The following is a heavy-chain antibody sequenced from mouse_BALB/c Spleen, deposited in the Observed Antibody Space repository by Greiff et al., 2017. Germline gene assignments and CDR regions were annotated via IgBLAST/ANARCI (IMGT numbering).Heavy chain of an antibody. Sequence: LVKTGASVKISCKASGYSFTGYYMHWVKQSHGKSLEWIGYISCYNGATSYNQKFKGKATFTVDTSSSTAYMQFNSLTSEDSAVYYCARNLYYDYEGFAYWGLGTLVTVSA. J-gene: IGHJ3*01. V-gene: IGHV1S34*01. CDR1: GYSFTGYY. CDR2: ISCYNGAT. D-gene: IGHD2-4*01. CDR3: ARNLYYDYEGFAY.